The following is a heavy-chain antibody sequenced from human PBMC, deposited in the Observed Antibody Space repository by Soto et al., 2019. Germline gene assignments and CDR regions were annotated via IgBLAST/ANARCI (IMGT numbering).Heavy chain of an antibody. CDR2: INAGNGNT. J-gene: IGHJ4*02. CDR1: GYTFTSYA. V-gene: IGHV1-3*01. D-gene: IGHD3-3*01. CDR3: ARVAVLRFLEWFHNPHYFDY. Sequence: QVQLVQSGAEVKKPGASVKVSCKASGYTFTSYAMHWVRQAPGQRLEWMGWINAGNGNTKYSQKFQGRVTITRDTSASTAYMELSSLRSEDTAVYYCARVAVLRFLEWFHNPHYFDYWGQGTLVTVSS.